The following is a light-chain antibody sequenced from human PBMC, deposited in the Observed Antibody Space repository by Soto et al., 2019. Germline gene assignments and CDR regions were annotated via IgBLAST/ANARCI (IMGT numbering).Light chain of an antibody. CDR1: TGAVTSGHY. CDR3: LLSYSGAYYV. J-gene: IGLJ1*01. CDR2: DTS. Sequence: QAVVTQEPSLTVSPGGTVTLTCGSSTGAVTSGHYPYWFQQKPGQAPRTLIYDTSNKHSWTPARFSGSLLGGKAALTLSGAQPEDEAAYYCLLSYSGAYYVFGTGTTVTVL. V-gene: IGLV7-46*01.